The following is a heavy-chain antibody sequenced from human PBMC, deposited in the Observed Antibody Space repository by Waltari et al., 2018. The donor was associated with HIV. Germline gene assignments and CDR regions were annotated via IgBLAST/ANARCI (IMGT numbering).Heavy chain of an antibody. CDR1: GFTVSSNY. Sequence: EVQLVESGGGLIQPGGSLRLSCAASGFTVSSNYMTWVRQAPGKGLEWVLVLYSGYTTDYADSVKGRFAISRDNSKNTLYLQMNSLRAEDTAVYYCVRGGGSYLHFFDYWGQGTLVTVSS. V-gene: IGHV3-53*01. CDR3: VRGGGSYLHFFDY. D-gene: IGHD1-26*01. J-gene: IGHJ4*02. CDR2: LYSGYTT.